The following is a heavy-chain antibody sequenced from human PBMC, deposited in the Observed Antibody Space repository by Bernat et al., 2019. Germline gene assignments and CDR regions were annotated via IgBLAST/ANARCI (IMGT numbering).Heavy chain of an antibody. CDR3: AREVSSGWNFDY. V-gene: IGHV3-33*01. CDR2: IWYDGSNK. Sequence: QVQLVESGGGVVQPGRSLRLSCAASGFTFSSYGMHWVRQAPGKGLEWVAPIWYDGSNKYYADSVKGRFTISRDNSKNTLYLQMNSLRAEDTAVYYCAREVSSGWNFDYWCQGTVATV. CDR1: GFTFSSYG. D-gene: IGHD6-19*01. J-gene: IGHJ4*02.